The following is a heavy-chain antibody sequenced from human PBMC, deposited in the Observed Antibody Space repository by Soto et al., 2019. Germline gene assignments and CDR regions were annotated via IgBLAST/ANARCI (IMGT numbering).Heavy chain of an antibody. V-gene: IGHV1-69*13. D-gene: IGHD4-17*01. Sequence: SVKVSCKASRGTFSSYAISWVRQAPGQGLEWMGGIIPIFGTANYAQKFQGRVTITADESTSTAYMELSSLRSEDTAVYYCARAGGNYGDYTWWGQGTLVTVSS. CDR3: ARAGGNYGDYTW. J-gene: IGHJ4*02. CDR2: IIPIFGTA. CDR1: RGTFSSYA.